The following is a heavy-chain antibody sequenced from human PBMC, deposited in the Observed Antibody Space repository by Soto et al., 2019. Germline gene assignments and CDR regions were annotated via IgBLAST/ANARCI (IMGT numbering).Heavy chain of an antibody. CDR1: GYTFFTYD. D-gene: IGHD5-12*01. CDR2: ISTYSGDT. CDR3: ARHHGPTTSENWFDP. J-gene: IGHJ5*02. V-gene: IGHV1-18*01. Sequence: QVHLVQSGVEVKTPGASVKVSCQASGYTFFTYDISWVRQAPGQGLERMGWISTYSGDTKYAQKFQGRVTMTTDTSTTTAYLELRSLRADDTAVYYGARHHGPTTSENWFDPWGQGTLVTVSS.